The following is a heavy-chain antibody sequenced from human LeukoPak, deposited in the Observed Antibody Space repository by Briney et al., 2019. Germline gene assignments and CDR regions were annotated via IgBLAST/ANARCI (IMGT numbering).Heavy chain of an antibody. J-gene: IGHJ4*02. Sequence: SETLSLTCAVSGVSISSSNWWSWVRQPPGKGLEWIGEIYHSGSTNYNPSLKSRVTISVDKSKNQFSLKLSSVTAADTAVYYCARDSGSGSRVGGEYYFDYWGQGTLVTVSS. CDR1: GVSISSSNW. CDR2: IYHSGST. CDR3: ARDSGSGSRVGGEYYFDY. D-gene: IGHD3-10*01. V-gene: IGHV4-4*02.